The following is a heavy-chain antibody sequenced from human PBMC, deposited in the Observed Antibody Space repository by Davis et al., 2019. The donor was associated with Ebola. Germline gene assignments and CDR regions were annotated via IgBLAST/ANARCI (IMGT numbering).Heavy chain of an antibody. CDR3: AHQYIAAAGSYWYFDL. Sequence: GESLKISCTASVITFSSYAMTWVRQAPGKGLEWVSAISGSGGSTYYADSVKGRFTISRDNSKNTLYLQMNSLRAEDTATYYCAHQYIAAAGSYWYFDLWGRGTLVTVSS. J-gene: IGHJ2*01. V-gene: IGHV3-23*01. D-gene: IGHD6-13*01. CDR2: ISGSGGST. CDR1: VITFSSYA.